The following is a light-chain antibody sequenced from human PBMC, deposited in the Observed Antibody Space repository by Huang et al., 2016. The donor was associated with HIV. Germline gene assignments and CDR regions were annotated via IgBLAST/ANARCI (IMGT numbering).Light chain of an antibody. J-gene: IGKJ4*01. Sequence: AIQLTQSPSSVSASVGDRVTVTCRASQAIGHSLAWYQHKPGKAPKLLIYGGSILQSGVSPRVSGNGSGTDFSLTISSLRSEDFATYFCQQLRSYPLTFGGGTDV. CDR1: QAIGHS. CDR2: GGS. CDR3: QQLRSYPLT. V-gene: IGKV1-13*02.